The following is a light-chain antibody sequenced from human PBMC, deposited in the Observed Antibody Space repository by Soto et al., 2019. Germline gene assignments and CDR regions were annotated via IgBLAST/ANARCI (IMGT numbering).Light chain of an antibody. CDR2: DAS. Sequence: DIQMTQSPSSLSASVGDRVTITCQASQDINKNLIWYQQKPGKAPKLLIYDASNLEAGVPSRFRGSGSGTDFTFTISRLQPEDIATYYCQQYENLPTFGQGRLLEIK. CDR1: QDINKN. CDR3: QQYENLPT. J-gene: IGKJ5*01. V-gene: IGKV1-33*01.